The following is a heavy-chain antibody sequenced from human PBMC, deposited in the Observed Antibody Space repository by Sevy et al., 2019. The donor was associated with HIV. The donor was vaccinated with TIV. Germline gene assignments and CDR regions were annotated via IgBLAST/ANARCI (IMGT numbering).Heavy chain of an antibody. J-gene: IGHJ3*02. Sequence: GGSLRLSCAASGFTFSSYSMNWVRQAPGKGLEWVSYISSSSSTIYYADSVKGRFTISRDNAKNSLYLQMNSLRDEDTAVYYCARGLGYYYDSSGPKRAFDIWGQGTMVTVSS. V-gene: IGHV3-48*02. CDR3: ARGLGYYYDSSGPKRAFDI. CDR2: ISSSSSTI. CDR1: GFTFSSYS. D-gene: IGHD3-22*01.